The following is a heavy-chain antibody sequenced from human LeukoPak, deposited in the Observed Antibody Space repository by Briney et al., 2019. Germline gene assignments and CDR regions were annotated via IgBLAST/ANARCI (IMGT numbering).Heavy chain of an antibody. CDR3: ARDLGNFERGGSYFDY. CDR2: IWYDGSKK. J-gene: IGHJ4*02. CDR1: GFTFTNHG. V-gene: IGHV3-33*01. Sequence: GGSLRLSCAASGFTFTNHGFHWVRQAPGKGLEWVALIWYDGSKKAYVDSVKGRFTISRDNPKNTLYLQMNSRRDEDTAVYYCARDLGNFERGGSYFDYWGQGTLVTVSS. D-gene: IGHD4-23*01.